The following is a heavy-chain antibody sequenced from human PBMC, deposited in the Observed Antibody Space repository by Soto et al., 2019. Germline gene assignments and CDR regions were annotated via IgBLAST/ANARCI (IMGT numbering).Heavy chain of an antibody. D-gene: IGHD6-19*01. CDR2: IYYSGST. CDR3: ARVQGIAVAGPCYFDL. J-gene: IGHJ2*01. V-gene: IGHV4-31*03. CDR1: GGSISSGGYY. Sequence: VQLQESCPGLVKPSQTLSLTCTVSGGSISSGGYYWSWIRQHPVKGLEWIGYIYYSGSTYYNPSLKSRVTISVDTSKNQFSLKLSSVTAADTAVYYCARVQGIAVAGPCYFDLWGRGTLVTVSS.